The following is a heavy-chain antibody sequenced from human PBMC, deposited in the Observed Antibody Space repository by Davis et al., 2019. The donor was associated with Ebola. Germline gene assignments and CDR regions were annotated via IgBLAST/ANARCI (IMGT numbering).Heavy chain of an antibody. J-gene: IGHJ5*02. CDR1: GFTFSDNW. Sequence: HTGGSLRLSCRVSGFTFSDNWMTWVRQVPGKGLVWVSSINRDGTTKTYADSVKGRFTISRDDAKNSLYLQMNSLRVKDTAVYYCATLNWFDPWGQGTLVTVSS. CDR2: INRDGTTK. V-gene: IGHV3-74*01. CDR3: ATLNWFDP.